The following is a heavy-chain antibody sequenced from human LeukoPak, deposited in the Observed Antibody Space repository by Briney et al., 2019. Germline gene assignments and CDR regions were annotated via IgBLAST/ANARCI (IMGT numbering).Heavy chain of an antibody. D-gene: IGHD3-3*01. Sequence: PSETLSLTCTVPGGSTSSYYWSWIRQPPGKGLSRIGYIYYSGSTNYNPSLKSRVTISADTSKNQFSLKLSSVTAADTAVNYCAGGTTIFGVEPFDSWVEGTLVTVSS. CDR3: AGGTTIFGVEPFDS. J-gene: IGHJ4*02. V-gene: IGHV4-59*12. CDR2: IYYSGST. CDR1: GGSTSSYY.